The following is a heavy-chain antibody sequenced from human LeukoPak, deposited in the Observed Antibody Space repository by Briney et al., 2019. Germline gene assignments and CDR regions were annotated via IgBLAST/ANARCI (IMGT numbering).Heavy chain of an antibody. CDR1: GYSFSTYW. Sequence: GESLKISCKGSGYSFSTYWIAWVRQLPGEGLEWMGIIYPGDSDTRYSPSFQGQVTISADKSIITAYLQWSSLKALDTAMYYCARRDYYYYGMDVWGQGTTVTVSS. CDR2: IYPGDSDT. J-gene: IGHJ6*02. V-gene: IGHV5-51*01. CDR3: ARRDYYYYGMDV.